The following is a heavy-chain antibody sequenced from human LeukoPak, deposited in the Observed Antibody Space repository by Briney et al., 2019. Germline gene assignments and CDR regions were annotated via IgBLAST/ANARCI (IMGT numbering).Heavy chain of an antibody. CDR2: IIPIFGTA. CDR1: GYTFTSYG. V-gene: IGHV1-69*13. D-gene: IGHD6-6*01. J-gene: IGHJ4*02. Sequence: HRASVNVSCKASGYTFTSYGISWVRQAPGQGLEWMGGIIPIFGTANYAQKFQGRVTITADESTSTAYMELSSLRSEDTAVYYCARAGSSSSHYNDYWGQGTLVTVSS. CDR3: ARAGSSSSHYNDY.